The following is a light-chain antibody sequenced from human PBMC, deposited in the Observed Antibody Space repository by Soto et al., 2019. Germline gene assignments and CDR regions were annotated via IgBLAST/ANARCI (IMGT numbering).Light chain of an antibody. CDR1: QGISSW. J-gene: IGKJ1*01. V-gene: IGKV1D-16*01. CDR3: QQYNSYSWT. CDR2: AAS. Sequence: GDRVTITCRASQGISSWLAWYQQKPGKAPRLLIYAASTLQSGVPSRFSGSGSGTEFTLTISSLQPDDFATYYCQQYNSYSWTFGQGTKVDIK.